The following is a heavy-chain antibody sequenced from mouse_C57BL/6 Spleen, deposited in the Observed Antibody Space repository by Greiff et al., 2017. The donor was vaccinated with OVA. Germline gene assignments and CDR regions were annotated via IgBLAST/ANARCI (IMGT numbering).Heavy chain of an antibody. D-gene: IGHD1-1*01. CDR1: GFTFSDYG. CDR2: ISSGSSTI. V-gene: IGHV5-17*01. CDR3: ARDYYGLDY. Sequence: DVMLVESGGGLVKPGGSLKLSCAASGFTFSDYGMHWVRQAPEKGLEWVAYISSGSSTIYYADTVKGRFTISRDNAKNTLFLHMTSLRSEDTAKYYCARDYYGLDYWGQGTTLTVSS. J-gene: IGHJ2*01.